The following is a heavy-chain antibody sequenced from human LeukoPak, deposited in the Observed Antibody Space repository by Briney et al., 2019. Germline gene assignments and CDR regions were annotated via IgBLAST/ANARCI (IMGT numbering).Heavy chain of an antibody. D-gene: IGHD1-1*01. CDR1: GFSFSGHW. CDR2: ISPAGSTT. CDR3: ARGPSRNWSGLDF. J-gene: IGHJ4*02. V-gene: IGHV3-74*01. Sequence: GGSLRLSCAASGFSFSGHWMHWARQLPGKGLVWVSRISPAGSTTSYADSVKGRFTVSRDNAKNTLYLQVNNLRAEDTAVYYCARGPSRNWSGLDFWGQGTLLTVSS.